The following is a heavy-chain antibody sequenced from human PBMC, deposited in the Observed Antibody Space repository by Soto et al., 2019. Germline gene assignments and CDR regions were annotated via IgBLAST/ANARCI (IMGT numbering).Heavy chain of an antibody. V-gene: IGHV4-4*07. CDR2: MYISGST. Sequence: QVQLQESGPGLVKTSETLSVTCSVSGDSIRDYYWSWIRQPAGKGLEWIVRMYISGSTNYNPSLKSRVTMSADTSVNHLSLTLRSVTAADTAIYYCARMYNSGFYRPEGDYYFYGMDVWGQGTTVTVSS. J-gene: IGHJ6*02. CDR3: ARMYNSGFYRPEGDYYFYGMDV. CDR1: GDSIRDYY. D-gene: IGHD5-12*01.